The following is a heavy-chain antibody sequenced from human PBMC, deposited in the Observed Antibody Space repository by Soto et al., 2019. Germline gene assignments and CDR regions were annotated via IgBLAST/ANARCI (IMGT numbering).Heavy chain of an antibody. CDR3: ARPLYGSEVNWFDP. V-gene: IGHV5-10-1*01. J-gene: IGHJ5*02. CDR2: IDPSYSYT. D-gene: IGHD3-10*01. CDR1: GYSFTSYW. Sequence: GESLKISCKGSGYSFTSYWISWVRQMPGKGLEWMGRIDPSYSYTNYSPSFQGHFTISADKFISTAYLQWSSLKASDTAMYYCARPLYGSEVNWFDPWGQGTLGTVS.